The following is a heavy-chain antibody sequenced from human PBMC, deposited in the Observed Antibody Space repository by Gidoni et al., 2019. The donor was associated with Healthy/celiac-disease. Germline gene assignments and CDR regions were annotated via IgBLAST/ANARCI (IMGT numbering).Heavy chain of an antibody. Sequence: EVQLVESGGGLVQPGGSLRLSCAASGFTFSSYSMNWVRQAPGKGLEWVSYISSSSTTISYADSVKGRFTISRDNAKNSLYLQMNSLRDEDTAVYYCARDFGGYDILTGYYKVPFDYWGQGTLVTVSS. CDR3: ARDFGGYDILTGYYKVPFDY. V-gene: IGHV3-48*02. CDR2: ISSSSTTI. D-gene: IGHD3-9*01. CDR1: GFTFSSYS. J-gene: IGHJ4*02.